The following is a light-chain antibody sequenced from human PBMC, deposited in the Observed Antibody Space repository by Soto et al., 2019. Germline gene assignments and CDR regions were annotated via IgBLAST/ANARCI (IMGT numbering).Light chain of an antibody. CDR2: WAS. V-gene: IGKV4-1*01. J-gene: IGKJ5*01. Sequence: DIVMTQSPDSLAVSLGERATINCKSSQSVLSSSNNMNYLAWYQQKPGQPPALLISWASTREFGLPDRFSGSGSGTHFTLTISNLQAEDVAVYYCQQYHSAPIPFGQGTRLEIK. CDR1: QSVLSSSNNMNY. CDR3: QQYHSAPIP.